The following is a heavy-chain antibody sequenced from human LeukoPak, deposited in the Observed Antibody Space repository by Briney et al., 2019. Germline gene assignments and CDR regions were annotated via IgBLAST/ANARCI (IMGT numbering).Heavy chain of an antibody. CDR1: GFSFSSYW. Sequence: GGSLRLSCAASGFSFSSYWMHWVRQAPGKGLVWVSRINSDGSSTNYADFVKGRFTISRDNAKNTQYLQMNGLRAEDTAVYYCTRDRGDGYIYFDYWGQGTLVTVSS. CDR3: TRDRGDGYIYFDY. D-gene: IGHD5-24*01. J-gene: IGHJ4*02. CDR2: INSDGSST. V-gene: IGHV3-74*01.